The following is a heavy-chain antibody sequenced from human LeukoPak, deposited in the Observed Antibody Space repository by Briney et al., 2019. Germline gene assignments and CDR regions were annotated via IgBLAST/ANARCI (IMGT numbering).Heavy chain of an antibody. CDR1: GFTFSSYE. D-gene: IGHD3-22*01. Sequence: GGSLRLSCAASGFTFSSYEMNWVRQAPGKGLEWVSSISSSNSYIFYADSVKGRFTISRDNAKNSLYLQMNSLRAEDTAVYYCARDYYKNFDYWGQGTLVTVSS. CDR2: ISSSNSYI. J-gene: IGHJ4*02. V-gene: IGHV3-21*01. CDR3: ARDYYKNFDY.